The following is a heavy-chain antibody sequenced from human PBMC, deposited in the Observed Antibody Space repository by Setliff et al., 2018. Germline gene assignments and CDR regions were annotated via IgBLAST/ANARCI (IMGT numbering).Heavy chain of an antibody. CDR3: SRGRRGSTWTSDS. CDR1: GYTFISYG. J-gene: IGHJ4*02. Sequence: ASVKVSCKTSGYTFISYGISWVRQAPGQGLEWMGWINPHSEGTTFAQKFQDRVTATTDTSITTAYLKLSGLTSDDTAVYYCSRGRRGSTWTSDSWGQGTLVTVSS. CDR2: INPHSEGT. V-gene: IGHV1-2*02. D-gene: IGHD2-2*01.